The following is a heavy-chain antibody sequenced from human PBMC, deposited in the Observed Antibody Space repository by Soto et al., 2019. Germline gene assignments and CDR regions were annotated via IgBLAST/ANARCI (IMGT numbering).Heavy chain of an antibody. V-gene: IGHV4-38-2*01. CDR1: DFSISSGHY. Sequence: KPSETLSLTCAVSDFSISSGHYWGWIRQPPGKGLEWIGSIYHSGTTYNNPSLKSRVTMSVDTSKNQFSLKLRSVTAADTAVYYCVRDGTKTLRDWFDPWGQGISVTVSS. CDR2: IYHSGTT. J-gene: IGHJ5*02. CDR3: VRDGTKTLRDWFDP. D-gene: IGHD1-1*01.